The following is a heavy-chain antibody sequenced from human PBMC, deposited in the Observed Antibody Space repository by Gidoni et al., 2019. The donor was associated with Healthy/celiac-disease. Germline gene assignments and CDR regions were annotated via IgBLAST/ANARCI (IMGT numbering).Heavy chain of an antibody. CDR3: AAGLAGSSSKLAGYYFDY. V-gene: IGHV3-23*04. J-gene: IGHJ4*02. CDR1: GFPLSSSA. Sequence: EVQLVDSGGGLVQPGGSLSLSCAAPGFPLSSSAMSWVRQAPGKGLEWVSAISGRGGSTYYADSVKDRFTISRDNSKNTLYLKMNSLRAEDTAVYYCAAGLAGSSSKLAGYYFDYWGQGTLVTVSS. CDR2: ISGRGGST. D-gene: IGHD6-6*01.